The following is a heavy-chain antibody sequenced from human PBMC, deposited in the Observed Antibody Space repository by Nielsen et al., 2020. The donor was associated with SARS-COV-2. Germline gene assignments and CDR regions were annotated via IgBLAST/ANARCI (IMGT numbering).Heavy chain of an antibody. V-gene: IGHV4-59*13. CDR1: GGSITTYY. J-gene: IGHJ4*02. CDR3: ARDDDNWGSLAY. D-gene: IGHD7-27*01. Sequence: GSLRLSCAASGGSITTYYWHWIRQSPGKGLEWIGYIYYSGNTNYNPSLKSQVTISVDTSKNQFSLKLSSVTAADTAVYYCARDDDNWGSLAYWGQGTLVTVSS. CDR2: IYYSGNT.